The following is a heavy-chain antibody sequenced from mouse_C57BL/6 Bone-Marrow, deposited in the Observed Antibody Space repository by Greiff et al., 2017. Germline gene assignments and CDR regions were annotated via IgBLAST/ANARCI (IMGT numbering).Heavy chain of an antibody. CDR3: ARVPYYYGSSPSYWYVDV. J-gene: IGHJ1*03. CDR1: GFTFSDFY. D-gene: IGHD1-1*01. V-gene: IGHV7-1*01. CDR2: SRNKANDYTT. Sequence: EVKLVESGGGLVQSGRSLRLSCATSGFTFSDFYMEWVRQAPGKGLEWIAASRNKANDYTTEYSASVKGRFIVSRDTSQSILYLQMNALRAEDTSIYYCARVPYYYGSSPSYWYVDVWGTGTTVTVSS.